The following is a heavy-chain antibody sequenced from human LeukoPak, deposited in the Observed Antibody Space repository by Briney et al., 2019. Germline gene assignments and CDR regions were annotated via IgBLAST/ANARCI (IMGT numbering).Heavy chain of an antibody. V-gene: IGHV3-20*04. J-gene: IGHJ3*02. CDR3: ARERWTLGSYDVFGI. Sequence: PGGSLRLSCAASGFTFEDYGMSWVRQAPGKGLEWVSGINWNGVSTGYVDSVKGRFTIPRDNAKNSLYLQMNSLRAEDTALYYCARERWTLGSYDVFGIWGQGTMVTVSS. D-gene: IGHD1-26*01. CDR2: INWNGVST. CDR1: GFTFEDYG.